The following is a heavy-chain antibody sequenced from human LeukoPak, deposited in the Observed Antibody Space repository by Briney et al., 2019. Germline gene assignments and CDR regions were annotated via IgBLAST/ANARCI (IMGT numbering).Heavy chain of an antibody. CDR3: ARDLWARGGMRFDP. Sequence: SETLSLTCTVSGGSISSYYWSWIRQPAGKGLEWIGRIYTSGSTNYNPSLKSRVTMSVDTSKNQFSLKLSSVTAADTAVYYCARDLWARGGMRFDPWAREPWSPSPQ. D-gene: IGHD3-16*01. J-gene: IGHJ5*02. V-gene: IGHV4-4*07. CDR2: IYTSGST. CDR1: GGSISSYY.